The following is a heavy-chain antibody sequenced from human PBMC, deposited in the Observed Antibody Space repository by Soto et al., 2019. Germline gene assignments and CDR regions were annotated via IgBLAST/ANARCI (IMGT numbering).Heavy chain of an antibody. J-gene: IGHJ6*03. CDR2: INAGNGNT. D-gene: IGHD3-3*01. V-gene: IGHV1-3*01. Sequence: QVQLVQSGAEVKKPGASVKVSCKASGYTFTSYAMHWVRQAPGQRLEWMGWINAGNGNTKYSQKFQGRVTITRDTSARTAYMELSSLRSEDTAVYYCAREYTIFGVVRYYYYYMDVWGKGTTVTVSS. CDR3: AREYTIFGVVRYYYYYMDV. CDR1: GYTFTSYA.